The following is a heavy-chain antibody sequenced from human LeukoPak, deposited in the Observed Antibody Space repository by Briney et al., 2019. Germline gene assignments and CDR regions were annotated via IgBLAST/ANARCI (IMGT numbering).Heavy chain of an antibody. V-gene: IGHV3-7*01. Sequence: GGSLRLSCAASGFSFSNFWMSWVRQAPGKGLEWVANINEDGSEKYYVDSAEGRFTVSRDNAKNSLHLRMNSLRGEDTAVYYCATKMGDYWGQGTRVTVSS. CDR3: ATKMGDY. CDR1: GFSFSNFW. D-gene: IGHD2-8*01. J-gene: IGHJ4*02. CDR2: INEDGSEK.